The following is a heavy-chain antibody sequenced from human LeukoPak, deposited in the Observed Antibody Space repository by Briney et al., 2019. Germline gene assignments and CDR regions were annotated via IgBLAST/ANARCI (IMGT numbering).Heavy chain of an antibody. D-gene: IGHD3-10*01. CDR3: AKEHGSGAFDI. CDR2: ISWNSGSI. J-gene: IGHJ3*02. V-gene: IGHV3-9*01. Sequence: GGSLRLSCAGSGFIFNNYAMHWVRQPPGKGLEWVSGISWNSGSIDYADSVKGRFTISRDNAKNSLYLQMNSLRTEDTALYYCAKEHGSGAFDIWGQGTMVTVSS. CDR1: GFIFNNYA.